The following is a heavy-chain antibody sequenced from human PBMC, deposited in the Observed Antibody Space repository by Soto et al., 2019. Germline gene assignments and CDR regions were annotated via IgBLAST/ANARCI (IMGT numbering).Heavy chain of an antibody. V-gene: IGHV1-18*01. J-gene: IGHJ6*02. D-gene: IGHD3-10*01. CDR3: ARVSAGSGSYYVVEYYYYYGMDV. Sequence: ASVKVSCKASGYTFTSYGISWVRQAPGQGLEWMGWISAYNGNTNYAQKLQGRVTMTTDTSTSTAYMELRSLRSDDTAVYYCARVSAGSGSYYVVEYYYYYGMDVWGQGTTVTVSS. CDR1: GYTFTSYG. CDR2: ISAYNGNT.